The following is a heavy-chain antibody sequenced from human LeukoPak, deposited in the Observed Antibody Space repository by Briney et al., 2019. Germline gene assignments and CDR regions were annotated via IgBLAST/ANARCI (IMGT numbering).Heavy chain of an antibody. CDR2: IIPIFGTA. CDR3: ARDKYYYGSGSYSGYYMDV. CDR1: GGTFSSYA. V-gene: IGHV1-69*01. Sequence: GASVKVSCKASGGTFSSYAISWVRQAPGQGLEWMGGIIPIFGTANYAQKFQGRVTITADESTSTAYMELSSLRSEDTAVYYCARDKYYYGSGSYSGYYMDVWGKGTTVTVSS. D-gene: IGHD3-10*01. J-gene: IGHJ6*03.